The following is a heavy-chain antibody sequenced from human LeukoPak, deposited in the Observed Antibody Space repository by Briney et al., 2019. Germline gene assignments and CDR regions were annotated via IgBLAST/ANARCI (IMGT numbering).Heavy chain of an antibody. Sequence: GGSLRLSCAASGFTFSSYDMHWVRQATGKGLEWVSAIGTAGDPYYPGSVKGRSTISRENAKNSLHLQMNSLRAGDTAVYYCARGSSGWYEDAFDIWGQGTMVTVSS. D-gene: IGHD6-19*01. J-gene: IGHJ3*02. CDR2: IGTAGDP. CDR3: ARGSSGWYEDAFDI. CDR1: GFTFSSYD. V-gene: IGHV3-13*05.